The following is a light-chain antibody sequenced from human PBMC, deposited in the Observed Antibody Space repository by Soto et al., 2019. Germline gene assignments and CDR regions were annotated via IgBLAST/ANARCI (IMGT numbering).Light chain of an antibody. CDR2: DTS. V-gene: IGKV3-11*01. CDR3: QQRSNWPQT. Sequence: EIEWTQSPGTLSLSPGERATLSCRASQSVSSSYLAWYQKKPGQAPRLLIYDTSNRATGIPARFSGSGSGTDFNLTISSLEPEDFAVYFCQQRSNWPQTVGQGTKLEIK. CDR1: QSVSSSY. J-gene: IGKJ1*01.